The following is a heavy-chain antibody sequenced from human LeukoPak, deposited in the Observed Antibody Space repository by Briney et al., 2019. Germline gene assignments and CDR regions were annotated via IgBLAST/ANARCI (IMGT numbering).Heavy chain of an antibody. CDR2: IIPIFGTA. Sequence: ASVKVSFKASGGTFSSYAISWVRQAPGQGLEWMGGIIPIFGTANYAQKFQGRVTITADESTSTAYMELSSLRSEDTAVYYCATSLEADPYCSSTSCYGSYYYYGMDVWGQGTTVTVSS. V-gene: IGHV1-69*13. D-gene: IGHD2-2*01. CDR1: GGTFSSYA. CDR3: ATSLEADPYCSSTSCYGSYYYYGMDV. J-gene: IGHJ6*02.